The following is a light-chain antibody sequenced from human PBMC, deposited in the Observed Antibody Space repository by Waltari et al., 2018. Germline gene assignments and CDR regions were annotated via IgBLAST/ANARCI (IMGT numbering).Light chain of an antibody. CDR3: LSRDTTSTRV. Sequence: SSELTQAPAVSVALGHTVSITCQGDRLRRYYSSWYQQRPGQAPILILYGQDNRPSGIPDRFSGSTSGNTASLTITGAQAEDEADYYCLSRDTTSTRVFGGGTRLTV. J-gene: IGLJ3*02. V-gene: IGLV3-19*01. CDR2: GQD. CDR1: RLRRYY.